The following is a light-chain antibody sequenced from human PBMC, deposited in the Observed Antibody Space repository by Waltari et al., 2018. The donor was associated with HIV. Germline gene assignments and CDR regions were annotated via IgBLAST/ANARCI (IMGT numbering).Light chain of an antibody. CDR1: QSINVW. CDR3: QQYDTSPIT. V-gene: IGKV1-5*03. J-gene: IGKJ4*01. Sequence: DTQMTQSPSSLSASVGDRVTITCRDSQSINVWLAWYQQKPGKAPNLLIFKASSPKSGVPSRFSGSGSGTEFTLTISSLQPDDSATYYCQQYDTSPITFGDGTRVEI. CDR2: KAS.